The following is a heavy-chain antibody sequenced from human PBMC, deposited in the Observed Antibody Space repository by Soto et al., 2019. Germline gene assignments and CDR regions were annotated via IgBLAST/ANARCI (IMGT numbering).Heavy chain of an antibody. CDR1: GGTFSSYA. Sequence: SVKVSCKASGGTFSSYAISWVRQAPGQGLEWMGGIIPIFGTANYAQKFQGRVTITADESTSTAYMELSGLRSEDTAVYYCARLFTHYDYWGQGTLVTVSS. CDR3: ARLFTHYDY. CDR2: IIPIFGTA. J-gene: IGHJ4*02. V-gene: IGHV1-69*13.